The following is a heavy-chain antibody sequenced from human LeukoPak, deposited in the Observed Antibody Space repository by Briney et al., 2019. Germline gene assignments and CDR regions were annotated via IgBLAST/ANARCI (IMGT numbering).Heavy chain of an antibody. D-gene: IGHD6-13*01. J-gene: IGHJ4*02. CDR1: GFTFSNSA. CDR2: IRYDGSQK. V-gene: IGHV3-30*02. Sequence: GGSLRLSCTASGFTFSNSAMHWVRQAPGKGLEWVAFIRYDGSQKYYADSVKGRFTISRDNSKNTLYLQMKSLRPEDTAVYYCARFSSTWNTVDYWGQGTLVTVSS. CDR3: ARFSSTWNTVDY.